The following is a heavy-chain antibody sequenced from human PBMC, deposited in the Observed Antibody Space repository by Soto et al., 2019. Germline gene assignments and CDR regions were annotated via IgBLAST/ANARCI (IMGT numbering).Heavy chain of an antibody. D-gene: IGHD3-16*01. V-gene: IGHV4-59*01. CDR2: IYYSGST. CDR1: GGSISSYY. J-gene: IGHJ6*03. CDR3: ARGLAAYYYYMDV. Sequence: SETLSLTCTVSGGSISSYYWSWIRQPPGKGLEWIGYIYYSGSTNYNPSLKSRVTISVDTSKNQFSLKLSSVTAADTAVYYCARGLAAYYYYMDVWGKGTTVTVSS.